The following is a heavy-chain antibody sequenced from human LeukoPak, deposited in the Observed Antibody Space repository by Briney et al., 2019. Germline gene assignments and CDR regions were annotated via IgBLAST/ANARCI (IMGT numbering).Heavy chain of an antibody. Sequence: ASVKVSCKASGYTLTDYYMHWVRQAPGQGLEWMGRINPNSGGTNYAQKFQGRVTMTRDTSISTVYMELSRLRSDDTAVYYCARGVAGQIDYWGQGTLVTVSS. CDR2: INPNSGGT. CDR3: ARGVAGQIDY. V-gene: IGHV1-2*06. D-gene: IGHD6-19*01. J-gene: IGHJ4*01. CDR1: GYTLTDYY.